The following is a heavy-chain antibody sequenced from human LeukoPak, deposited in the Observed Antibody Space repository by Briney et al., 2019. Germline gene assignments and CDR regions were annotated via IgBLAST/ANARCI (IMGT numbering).Heavy chain of an antibody. CDR3: ATLLVGATLGAFDY. CDR1: GYTFTSYG. J-gene: IGHJ4*02. D-gene: IGHD1-26*01. Sequence: SVKVSCKASGYTFTSYGISWVRQAPGQGLEWMGGIIPIFGTANYAQKFQGRVTITADESTSTAYMELSSLRSEDTAVYYCATLLVGATLGAFDYWGQGTLVTVSS. CDR2: IIPIFGTA. V-gene: IGHV1-69*13.